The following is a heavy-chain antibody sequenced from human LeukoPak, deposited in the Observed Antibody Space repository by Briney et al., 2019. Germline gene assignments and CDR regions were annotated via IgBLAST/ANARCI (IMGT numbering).Heavy chain of an antibody. J-gene: IGHJ4*02. V-gene: IGHV1-46*01. CDR2: INPSGGST. CDR3: ASGDGYKIDY. D-gene: IGHD5-24*01. CDR1: GYTFSSYY. Sequence: ASVKVSCKSSGYTFSSYYMHWVRQAPGQGLEWMGIINPSGGSTSYAQRFQGRVAMTRDTSTSTVHMDLGSLRSEDTAVYYCASGDGYKIDYWGQGTLVTVSS.